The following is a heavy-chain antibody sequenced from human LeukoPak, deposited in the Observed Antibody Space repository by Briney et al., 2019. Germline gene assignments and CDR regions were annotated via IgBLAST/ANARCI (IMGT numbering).Heavy chain of an antibody. CDR1: GYTFTSYG. CDR2: ISAYNGNT. V-gene: IGHV1-18*01. CDR3: ARKYYDSSGYYYYPFDY. J-gene: IGHJ4*02. D-gene: IGHD3-22*01. Sequence: ASVKVSCKASGYTFTSYGISWARQAPGQGLEWMGWISAYNGNTNYAQKFQGRVTMTRDTSISTAYMELSRLRSDDTAVYYCARKYYDSSGYYYYPFDYWGQGTLVTVSS.